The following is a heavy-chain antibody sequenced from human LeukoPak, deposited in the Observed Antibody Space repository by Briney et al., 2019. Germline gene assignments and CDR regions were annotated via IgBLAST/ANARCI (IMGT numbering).Heavy chain of an antibody. CDR1: GYSFTAYG. V-gene: IGHV1-18*01. CDR3: ARGGSGDHQEQLGPPGYYHYMDV. CDR2: ISGHTGTA. J-gene: IGHJ6*03. D-gene: IGHD3-10*01. Sequence: GASVEVSCKASGYSFTAYGMGWLRQAPGQGLEWMGWISGHTGTAIYAQNLQGRVTLTADTFTSTVYMEMRSLRSDDTAVYYCARGGSGDHQEQLGPPGYYHYMDVWGTGTTVTVSS.